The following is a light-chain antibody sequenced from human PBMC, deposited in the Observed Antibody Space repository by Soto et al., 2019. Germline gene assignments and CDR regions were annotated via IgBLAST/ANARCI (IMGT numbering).Light chain of an antibody. Sequence: QSALTQPPSASGSPGQSVTISCTGTSSDVGGYNYVSWYQQHPGKAPKLMIYEVSKRPSGVPDRFSGSKSGNTASLTVSGLKAEDEADYYCNSYAGSNNWAFGGGTKLTVL. V-gene: IGLV2-8*01. J-gene: IGLJ3*02. CDR1: SSDVGGYNY. CDR2: EVS. CDR3: NSYAGSNNWA.